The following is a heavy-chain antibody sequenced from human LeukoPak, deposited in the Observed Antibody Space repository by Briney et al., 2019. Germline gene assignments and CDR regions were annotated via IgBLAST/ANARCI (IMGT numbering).Heavy chain of an antibody. CDR3: AVPARTKHSSSLNY. Sequence: ASVKVSCKASGYTFTSYYMHWLRQAPGQGLDWMGIINPSGGSTSYAQKFQGRVTMTRDVSTSTVYMELSSLRSEDTAVYYCAVPARTKHSSSLNYWGQGTLVTVSS. CDR1: GYTFTSYY. CDR2: INPSGGST. D-gene: IGHD6-6*01. J-gene: IGHJ4*02. V-gene: IGHV1-46*01.